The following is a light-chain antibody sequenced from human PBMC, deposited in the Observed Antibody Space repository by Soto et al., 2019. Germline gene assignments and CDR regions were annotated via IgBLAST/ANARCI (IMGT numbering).Light chain of an antibody. V-gene: IGLV4-69*01. J-gene: IGLJ3*02. CDR3: QTWGTGIHGV. Sequence: QHVLTQSPSASASLGASVKLTCTLSSGHSSYAIAWHQQQPEKAPRYLMKLNSDGSHSKGDGIPDRFSGSSSGAERYLTISSLQSEDEADYYCQTWGTGIHGVFGGGTKLTVL. CDR1: SGHSSYA. CDR2: LNSDGSH.